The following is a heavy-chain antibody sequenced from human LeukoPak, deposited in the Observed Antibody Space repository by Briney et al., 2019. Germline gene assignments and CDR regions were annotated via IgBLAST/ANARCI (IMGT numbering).Heavy chain of an antibody. CDR1: GFTFDDTA. D-gene: IGHD3-22*01. CDR2: ISWDSGSI. Sequence: PGGSLRLSCAASGFTFDDTATRWVRHPPGKGREWVSGISWDSGSIGYADSVKGRFTISSDNSKNTLYLQMNSLRAEDTAVYYCARYFGCYDSSGYQYFDYWGQGTLVTVSS. V-gene: IGHV3-9*01. CDR3: ARYFGCYDSSGYQYFDY. J-gene: IGHJ4*02.